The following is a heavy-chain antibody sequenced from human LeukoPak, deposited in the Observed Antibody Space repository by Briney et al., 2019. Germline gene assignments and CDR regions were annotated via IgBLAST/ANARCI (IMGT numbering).Heavy chain of an antibody. J-gene: IGHJ3*02. Sequence: AGGSLRLSCAASGFTFSSYWMHWVRQAPGKGLVWVSRINSDGSSTSYADSVKGRFTISRDNAKNTLYLQMNSLRAEDTAVYYCARDPGYSYGHSASDAFDIWGQGTMVTVSS. V-gene: IGHV3-74*01. CDR3: ARDPGYSYGHSASDAFDI. CDR2: INSDGSST. D-gene: IGHD5-18*01. CDR1: GFTFSSYW.